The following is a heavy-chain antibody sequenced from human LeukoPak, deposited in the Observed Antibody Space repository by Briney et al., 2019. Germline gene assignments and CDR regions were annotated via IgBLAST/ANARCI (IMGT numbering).Heavy chain of an antibody. V-gene: IGHV3-30*03. J-gene: IGHJ6*03. D-gene: IGHD3-22*01. Sequence: GGSLRLSCAASGFTFSDYGMNWVRQAPGKGLEWVAITSYDESEKYYVDSVKGRFTISRDNSKTTLYLQMNSLRTEDTAVYYCAGDPSGGGYPYYYYYMDVWGKGTTVTVSS. CDR3: AGDPSGGGYPYYYYYMDV. CDR1: GFTFSDYG. CDR2: TSYDESEK.